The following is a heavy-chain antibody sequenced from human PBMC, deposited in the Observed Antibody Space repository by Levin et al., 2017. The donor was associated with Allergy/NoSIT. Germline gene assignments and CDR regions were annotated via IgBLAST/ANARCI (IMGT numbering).Heavy chain of an antibody. V-gene: IGHV3-15*01. CDR2: IKSKTDGGTT. CDR3: TTISGSYHNPPYYFDY. Sequence: LSLTCAASGFTFSNAWMSWVRQAPGKGLEWVGRIKSKTDGGTTDYAAPVKGRFTISRDDSKNTLYLQMNSLKTEDTAVYYCTTISGSYHNPPYYFDYWGQGTLVTVSS. D-gene: IGHD1-26*01. J-gene: IGHJ4*02. CDR1: GFTFSNAW.